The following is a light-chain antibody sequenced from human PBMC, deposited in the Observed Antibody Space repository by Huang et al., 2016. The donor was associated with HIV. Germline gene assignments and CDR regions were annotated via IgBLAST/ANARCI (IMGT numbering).Light chain of an antibody. CDR2: DAS. CDR1: HSVDSD. V-gene: IGKV3-15*01. Sequence: EIEMTQSPATLSVSPGERATLSCRASHSVDSDLAWYQQKPGQAPRLLIYDASTRATGISAKFNGTESGTEFSLSITNLQSEDFAVYYCQQYNDWPPLTFGGGTKVEI. J-gene: IGKJ4*01. CDR3: QQYNDWPPLT.